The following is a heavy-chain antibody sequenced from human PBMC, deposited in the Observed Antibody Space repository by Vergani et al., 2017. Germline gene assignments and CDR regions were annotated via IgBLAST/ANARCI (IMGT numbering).Heavy chain of an antibody. D-gene: IGHD3-9*01. J-gene: IGHJ4*02. CDR1: GFTFSSDA. Sequence: EVQLLESGGGLVQPGGSLRLSCAASGFTFSSDAMSWVRQAPGKGLEWVSAISGSGGSTYYADSVKGRFTISRDNSKNTLYLQMNSLRAEDTAVYYCAKADGLRYFDWLLFFYWGQGTLVTVSS. CDR3: AKADGLRYFDWLLFFY. V-gene: IGHV3-23*01. CDR2: ISGSGGST.